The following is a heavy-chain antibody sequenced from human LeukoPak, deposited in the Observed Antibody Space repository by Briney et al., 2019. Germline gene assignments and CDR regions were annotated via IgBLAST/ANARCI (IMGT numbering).Heavy chain of an antibody. CDR1: GGSISSYY. V-gene: IGHV4-59*01. CDR3: ARAQYSSSWYIRFDY. CDR2: IYYSGST. D-gene: IGHD6-13*01. Sequence: ASETLSLTCTVSGGSISSYYWSWIRQPPGKGLEWIGYIYYSGSTNYNPSLKSRVTISVDTSKNQFSLKLSSVTAADTAVYYCARAQYSSSWYIRFDYWGQGTLVTVSS. J-gene: IGHJ4*02.